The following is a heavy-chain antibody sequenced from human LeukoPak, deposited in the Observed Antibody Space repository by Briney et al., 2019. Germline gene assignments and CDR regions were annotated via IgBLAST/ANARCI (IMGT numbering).Heavy chain of an antibody. CDR1: GFTFSSYS. Sequence: GGSLRLSCAASGFTFSSYSMNWVRQAPGKGLEWVSSISSSSSYIYYADSVKGRFTISRDNAKNSLYLQMNSLRAEDTAVYYCAKASITMIDSSDYWGQGTLVTVSS. CDR3: AKASITMIDSSDY. CDR2: ISSSSSYI. V-gene: IGHV3-21*01. J-gene: IGHJ4*02. D-gene: IGHD3-22*01.